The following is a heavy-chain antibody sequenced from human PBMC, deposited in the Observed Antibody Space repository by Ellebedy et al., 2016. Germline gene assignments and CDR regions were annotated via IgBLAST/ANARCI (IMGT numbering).Heavy chain of an antibody. CDR3: AKGPSWELPNSYFDC. D-gene: IGHD1-26*01. CDR2: ISRGGHST. Sequence: GGSLRLSXVASGFTFSNYAMSWVRQAPGKGLEWVSTISRGGHSTYYADSVKGRFTISRDNFKNTLFLEMNSLRAEDTAVFYCAKGPSWELPNSYFDCWGQGSLVTVSS. J-gene: IGHJ4*02. CDR1: GFTFSNYA. V-gene: IGHV3-23*01.